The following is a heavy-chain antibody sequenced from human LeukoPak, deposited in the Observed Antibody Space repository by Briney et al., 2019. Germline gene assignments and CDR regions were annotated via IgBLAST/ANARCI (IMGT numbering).Heavy chain of an antibody. J-gene: IGHJ6*03. CDR2: MKPNSGNT. CDR3: ARVGNDFWSGYSHYYMDV. CDR1: GYTFTSYD. D-gene: IGHD3-3*01. Sequence: ASVKVSCKASGYTFTSYDINWVRQATGQGLEWMGWMKPNSGNTGYAQKFQGRVTITRNTSISTAYMELSSLRSEDTAVYYCARVGNDFWSGYSHYYMDVWGKGTTVTVSS. V-gene: IGHV1-8*03.